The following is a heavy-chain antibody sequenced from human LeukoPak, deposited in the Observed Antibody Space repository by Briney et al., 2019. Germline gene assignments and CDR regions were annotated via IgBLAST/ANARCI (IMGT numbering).Heavy chain of an antibody. CDR2: ISSSSSYT. D-gene: IGHD6-19*01. V-gene: IGHV3-21*05. J-gene: IGHJ6*02. CDR3: ARDYRSGWYEYNYYYGMDV. CDR1: GFTFSSYS. Sequence: PGGSLRLSCAASGFTFSSYSMNWIRQAPGKGLEWVSYISSSSSYTNYAGSVKGRFTISRDNAKNSLYLQMNSLRAEDTAVYYCARDYRSGWYEYNYYYGMDVWGQGTTVTVSS.